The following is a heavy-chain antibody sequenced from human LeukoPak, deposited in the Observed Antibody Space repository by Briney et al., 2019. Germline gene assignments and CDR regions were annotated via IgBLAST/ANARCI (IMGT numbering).Heavy chain of an antibody. J-gene: IGHJ4*02. CDR2: INHSGST. Sequence: SETLSLICAVYGGSFSGYYWSWIRQPPGKGLEWIGEINHSGSTNYNPSLKSRVTISVDTSKNQFSLRLSSVTAADTAVYYCARVRMVRGVIGLDYWGQGTLVTVSS. CDR3: ARVRMVRGVIGLDY. V-gene: IGHV4-34*01. CDR1: GGSFSGYY. D-gene: IGHD3-10*01.